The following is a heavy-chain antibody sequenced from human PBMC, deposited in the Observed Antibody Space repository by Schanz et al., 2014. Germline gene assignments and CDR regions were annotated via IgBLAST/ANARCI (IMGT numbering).Heavy chain of an antibody. V-gene: IGHV3-48*01. Sequence: EVQLVESGGGLIQPGGSLRLSCAASGFTFRSYSMNWVRQAPGKGLEWISYISSTSRATYYADFVKGRFSISRDLSSNTLYLQMNSLRADDSAIYYCAKDHPSSGWPAFDVWGQGTQVTVSS. CDR3: AKDHPSSGWPAFDV. D-gene: IGHD6-19*01. J-gene: IGHJ4*02. CDR1: GFTFRSYS. CDR2: ISSTSRAT.